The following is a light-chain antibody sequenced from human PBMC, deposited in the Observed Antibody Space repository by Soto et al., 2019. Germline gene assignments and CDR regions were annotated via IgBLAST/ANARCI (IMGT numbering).Light chain of an antibody. Sequence: EIVMTQSPATLSVSPGERATLSCRASQSVSSNLAWYQQKPCQAPRLLIYGASTRATGIPARVSGSGSGTEFTITISILQSEDFAVYYCQQYNNWWTFGQGTKVEIK. CDR1: QSVSSN. CDR3: QQYNNWWT. CDR2: GAS. J-gene: IGKJ1*01. V-gene: IGKV3-15*01.